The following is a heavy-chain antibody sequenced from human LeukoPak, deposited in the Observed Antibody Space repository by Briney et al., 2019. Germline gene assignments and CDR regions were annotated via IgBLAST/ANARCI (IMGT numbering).Heavy chain of an antibody. V-gene: IGHV3-48*02. D-gene: IGHD3-22*01. CDR2: ISSGSGTI. CDR1: GFTFSSSG. Sequence: GGSLRLSCAASGFTFSSSGMNWDRQAPGKGLEWVSYISSGSGTIYYADSVKGRFTISRDNAKNSLYLQMNSLTDEDTAVYYCARDYYDSSGYSEYFQHWGQGTLVTVSS. CDR3: ARDYYDSSGYSEYFQH. J-gene: IGHJ1*01.